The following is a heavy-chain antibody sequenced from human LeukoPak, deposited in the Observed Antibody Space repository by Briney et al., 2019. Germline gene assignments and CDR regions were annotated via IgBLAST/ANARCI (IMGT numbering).Heavy chain of an antibody. J-gene: IGHJ4*02. V-gene: IGHV4-34*01. CDR3: ARANIMTSIATAGRGLDY. Sequence: KPSETLSLTCAVYGGSFSGYYWSWIRQPPGKGLEWIGEINHSGSTNYNPPLKSRVTISVDTSKNQFSLKLSSVTAADTAVYYCARANIMTSIATAGRGLDYWGQGTLVTVSS. D-gene: IGHD6-13*01. CDR2: INHSGST. CDR1: GGSFSGYY.